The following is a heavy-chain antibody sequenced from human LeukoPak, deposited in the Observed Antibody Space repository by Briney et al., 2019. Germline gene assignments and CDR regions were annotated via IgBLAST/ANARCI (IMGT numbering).Heavy chain of an antibody. J-gene: IGHJ4*02. CDR3: AKVGYSSGWYLDY. V-gene: IGHV3-23*01. D-gene: IGHD6-19*01. Sequence: GGSLRLSCAASGFTFSSYGMSWVRQAPGKGLEWVSAISVSGGSTYYADSVKGRFTISRDNSKNTLYLQMNSLRAEDTAVYYCAKVGYSSGWYLDYWGQGTLVTVSS. CDR2: ISVSGGST. CDR1: GFTFSSYG.